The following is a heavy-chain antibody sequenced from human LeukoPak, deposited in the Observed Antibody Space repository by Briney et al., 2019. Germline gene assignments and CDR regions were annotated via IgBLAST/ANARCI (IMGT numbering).Heavy chain of an antibody. CDR3: ARDESWKDRGDAFDI. D-gene: IGHD1-1*01. CDR1: GGTFSSYA. J-gene: IGHJ3*02. V-gene: IGHV1-69*13. CDR2: IIPIFGTT. Sequence: ASVKVSCKASGGTFSSYAISWVRQATGQGLEWMGGIIPIFGTTNYAQKFQGRVTITADESTSTAYMELSSLRSEDTAVYYCARDESWKDRGDAFDIWGQGTMVTVSS.